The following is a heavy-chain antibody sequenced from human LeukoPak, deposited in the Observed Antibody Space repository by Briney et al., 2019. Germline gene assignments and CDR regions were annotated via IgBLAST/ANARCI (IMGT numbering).Heavy chain of an antibody. D-gene: IGHD2-15*01. CDR2: ISYDGSNK. CDR3: AKQLGYCSDGSCYFPY. V-gene: IGHV3-30*12. Sequence: GGSLRLSCAASGFTFSSFGMYWVRQAPGKGLEWVAVISYDGSNKYYADSVKGRFTISRDNSKSTLCLQMNSLRAEDTAVYYCAKQLGYCSDGSCYFPYWGQGTLVTVSS. J-gene: IGHJ4*02. CDR1: GFTFSSFG.